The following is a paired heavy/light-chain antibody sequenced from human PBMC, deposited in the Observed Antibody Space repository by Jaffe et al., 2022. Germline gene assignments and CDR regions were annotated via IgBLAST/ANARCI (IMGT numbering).Heavy chain of an antibody. J-gene: IGHJ4*02. V-gene: IGHV3-23*01. CDR1: GFTFSDYA. D-gene: IGHD6-19*01. CDR3: AFSLGYSTGWLHDY. Sequence: EVQLLESGGGLVQPGGSLRLSCAASGFTFSDYAMTCVRQAPGKGLEWVSGISGNGDSTYYADAVRGRFTISRDNSKNTLYLQMNSLRAEDTAVYYCAFSLGYSTGWLHDYWGQGTLVTVSS. CDR2: ISGNGDST.
Light chain of an antibody. CDR2: EDN. CDR3: QSYDSNNVV. V-gene: IGLV6-57*01. Sequence: NFMLTQPHSVSESPGKTVTISCTRSSGSIASNYVQWYQQRPGSSPTTVIFEDNQRPSGVPDRFSGSIDSSSNSASLTISGLKTEDEADYYCQSYDSNNVVFGGGTKLTVL. CDR1: SGSIASNY. J-gene: IGLJ2*01.